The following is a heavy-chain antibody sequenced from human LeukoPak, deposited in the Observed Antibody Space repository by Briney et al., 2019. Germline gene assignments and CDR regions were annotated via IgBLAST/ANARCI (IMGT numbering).Heavy chain of an antibody. CDR3: AREWGVAARYFDY. J-gene: IGHJ4*02. Sequence: GGSLRLSCAASGFTFSSYGMSWVRQAPGKGLEWVSTISGSGGSTYYADSVKGRFTISRDNSRDTLYLQMNSLGAEDTAFYYCAREWGVAARYFDYWGQGTLVTVSS. CDR2: ISGSGGST. D-gene: IGHD6-6*01. V-gene: IGHV3-23*01. CDR1: GFTFSSYG.